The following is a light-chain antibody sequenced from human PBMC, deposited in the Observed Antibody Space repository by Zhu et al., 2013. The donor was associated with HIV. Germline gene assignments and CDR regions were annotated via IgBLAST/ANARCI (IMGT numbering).Light chain of an antibody. Sequence: DIQLTQSPSFLSTSVGDRVSFTCRASQDLLVYLAWYQQYPGKAPKLLIYATSRLQSGVPSRFSGSGSGTEFTLTINDLQPEDFATYYCQQLNNYPWTFGQGTKVEI. J-gene: IGKJ2*01. CDR1: QDLLVY. CDR2: ATS. CDR3: QQLNNYPWT. V-gene: IGKV1-9*01.